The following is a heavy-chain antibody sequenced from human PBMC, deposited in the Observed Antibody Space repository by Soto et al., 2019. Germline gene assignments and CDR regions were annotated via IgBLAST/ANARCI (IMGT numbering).Heavy chain of an antibody. Sequence: GGSLRLSCAASGFTFTSYAMTWVRHLPGKGLEWLSTINDYGTRTWYTDSMLGRLTISRDNSKNTLSLQLNSLKVRDTALFYWAVYYGPGSPYSGFDYWGRGTLVTVSS. CDR1: GFTFTSYA. J-gene: IGHJ4*02. CDR2: INDYGTRT. CDR3: AVYYGPGSPYSGFDY. D-gene: IGHD2-15*01. V-gene: IGHV3-23*01.